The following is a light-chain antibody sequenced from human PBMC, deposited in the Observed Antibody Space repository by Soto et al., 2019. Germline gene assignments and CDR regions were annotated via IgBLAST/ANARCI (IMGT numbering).Light chain of an antibody. V-gene: IGKV3-11*01. J-gene: IGKJ4*01. CDR2: EAS. CDR1: QSVNNN. CDR3: QHRFSWPPLT. Sequence: EIVLTQSPATLSLSPGERATLSCRACQSVNNNLAWYQQKPGQAPRLLIYEASNRATGIPARFSGSGSGTDFTLTITGLEPEDFAVYYCQHRFSWPPLTFGGGTKVEIK.